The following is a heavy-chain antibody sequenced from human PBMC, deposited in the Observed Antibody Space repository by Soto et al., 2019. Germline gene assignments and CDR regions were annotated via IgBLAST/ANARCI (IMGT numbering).Heavy chain of an antibody. CDR3: ARQYSNAFDY. Sequence: SETLSLTCTVSGGSISTYYLSWIRQAPGKGLEWIGYIHFSGSTKYNPSLNSRVTTSMDTSNNQFSLKVTSVTAADTAVYYCARQYSNAFDYWGQGTLVTSPQ. D-gene: IGHD1-26*01. J-gene: IGHJ4*02. CDR2: IHFSGST. CDR1: GGSISTYY. V-gene: IGHV4-59*08.